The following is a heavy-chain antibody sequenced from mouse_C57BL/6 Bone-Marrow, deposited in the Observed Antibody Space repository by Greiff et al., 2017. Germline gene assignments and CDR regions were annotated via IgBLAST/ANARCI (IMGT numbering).Heavy chain of an antibody. CDR3: AKPSTVVAYYYAMDY. CDR1: GYAFSSSW. J-gene: IGHJ4*01. D-gene: IGHD1-1*01. V-gene: IGHV1-82*01. Sequence: QVQLQQSGPELVKPGASVKISCKASGYAFSSSWMNWVKQRPGKGLEWIGRIYPGDGDTNYNGKFKGKATLTADKSSSTAYMQLSSLTSEDSAVYFWAKPSTVVAYYYAMDYWGQGTSVTVSS. CDR2: IYPGDGDT.